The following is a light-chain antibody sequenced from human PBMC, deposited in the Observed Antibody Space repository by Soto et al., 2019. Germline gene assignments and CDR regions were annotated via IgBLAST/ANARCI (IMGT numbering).Light chain of an antibody. Sequence: DIPMTQTPSTLSASVGDRVTITCRASQSIVSWLAWYQQKPGKAPKLLIYDASDLETGVPSRFSGSGSGTQFTLTIRSLQPDDFATYYCQQYNSYSSWTFGQGTKVEIK. CDR3: QQYNSYSSWT. CDR2: DAS. J-gene: IGKJ1*01. V-gene: IGKV1-5*01. CDR1: QSIVSW.